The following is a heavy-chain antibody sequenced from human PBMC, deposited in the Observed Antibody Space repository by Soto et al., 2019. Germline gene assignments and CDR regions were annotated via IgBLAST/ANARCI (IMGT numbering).Heavy chain of an antibody. D-gene: IGHD1-1*01. Sequence: SETLSLTCTVSGGSISSSSYYWGWIRQPPGKGLEWIGSIYYSGSTYYNPSLKSRVTISVDTSKNQFSLKLSSVTAADTAVYYCARLQLDRLKDFDYWGQGTLVTVSS. CDR2: IYYSGST. V-gene: IGHV4-39*01. CDR1: GGSISSSSYY. CDR3: ARLQLDRLKDFDY. J-gene: IGHJ4*02.